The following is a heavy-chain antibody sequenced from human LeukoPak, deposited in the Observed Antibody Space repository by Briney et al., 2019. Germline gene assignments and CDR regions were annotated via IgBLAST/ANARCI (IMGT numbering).Heavy chain of an antibody. J-gene: IGHJ4*02. CDR2: ISFDGSAK. CDR3: AKPLTYYYDSGNFYNGPFFDY. D-gene: IGHD3-10*01. Sequence: GRSLRLSCAASGFSFSNYEMDWVRQAPGKGLEWVALISFDGSAKYYVDSVKGRFTISRDNSKNTLYLQMNSLRAEDTAVYYCAKPLTYYYDSGNFYNGPFFDYWGQGTLVTVSS. V-gene: IGHV3-30*18. CDR1: GFSFSNYE.